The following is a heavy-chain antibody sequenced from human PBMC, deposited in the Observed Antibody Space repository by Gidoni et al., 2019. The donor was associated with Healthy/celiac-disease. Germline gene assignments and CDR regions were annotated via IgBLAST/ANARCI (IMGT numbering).Heavy chain of an antibody. Sequence: QVQLVESGGGVVQPGRSLRLSCAASGFTFSSYAMHWVRQAPGKGLEWVAVISYDGSNKYYADSVKGRFTISRDNSKNTLYLQMNSLRAEDTAVYYCAREPDGSPFDYWGQGTLVTVSS. V-gene: IGHV3-30*04. CDR2: ISYDGSNK. CDR3: AREPDGSPFDY. CDR1: GFTFSSYA. D-gene: IGHD1-26*01. J-gene: IGHJ4*02.